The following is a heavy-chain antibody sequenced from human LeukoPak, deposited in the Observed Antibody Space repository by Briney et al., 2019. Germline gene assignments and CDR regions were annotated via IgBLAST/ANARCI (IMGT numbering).Heavy chain of an antibody. J-gene: IGHJ6*03. D-gene: IGHD2-8*02. CDR1: GYTFTSYG. CDR2: ISAYNGNT. CDR3: ARQYTGGYGYYYYYYMDV. V-gene: IGHV1-18*01. Sequence: GASVKVSCKASGYTFTSYGISWVRQAPGQGLEWMGWISAYNGNTNYAQKLQGRVTMTTDTSTSTAYMELRSLGSDDTAVYYCARQYTGGYGYYYYYYMDVWGKGTTVTVSS.